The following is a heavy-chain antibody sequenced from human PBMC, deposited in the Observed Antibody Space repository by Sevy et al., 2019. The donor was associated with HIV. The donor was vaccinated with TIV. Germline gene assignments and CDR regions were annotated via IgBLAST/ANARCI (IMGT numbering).Heavy chain of an antibody. V-gene: IGHV3-48*02. Sequence: GGSLRLSCAASGFTFSSYSMNWVRQAPGKGLEWVSYISSSSTIYYADSVKGRFTISRDNAKNSLYLQMNSLRDEDTAVYYCASAYGDYVRYWGQGTLVTVSS. CDR1: GFTFSSYS. CDR3: ASAYGDYVRY. D-gene: IGHD4-17*01. CDR2: ISSSSTI. J-gene: IGHJ4*02.